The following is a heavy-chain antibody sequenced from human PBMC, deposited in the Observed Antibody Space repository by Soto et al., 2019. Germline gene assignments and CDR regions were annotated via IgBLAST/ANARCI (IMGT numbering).Heavy chain of an antibody. Sequence: QVRLEESGPGLVKPSETLSLICSVSGGSVNNANYFWDWIRHHPENGLEWIGYIYYSVSTRYNPTFKKRATLSIDTSKNQFSLRLNSVTVADRAVYFCASDADNGGSRAGMDVWGRGTTVTVSS. CDR1: GGSVNNANYF. D-gene: IGHD4-17*01. CDR3: ASDADNGGSRAGMDV. CDR2: IYYSVST. V-gene: IGHV4-31*03. J-gene: IGHJ6*02.